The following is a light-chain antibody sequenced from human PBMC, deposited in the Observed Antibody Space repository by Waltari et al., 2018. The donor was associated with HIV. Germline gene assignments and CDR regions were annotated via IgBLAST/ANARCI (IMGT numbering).Light chain of an antibody. CDR1: PSNIGKNA. CDR2: YDD. CDR3: AAWDDTLNGWV. J-gene: IGLJ3*02. V-gene: IGLV1-36*01. Sequence: QSVLTQPPSVSAAPRQRVSISCSGSPSNIGKNAVNWYRQIPGTAPRLLIYYDDLVPSGVSDRFSGSKSGTSASLAISGLQSEDEADYYCAAWDDTLNGWVFGGGTKLTVL.